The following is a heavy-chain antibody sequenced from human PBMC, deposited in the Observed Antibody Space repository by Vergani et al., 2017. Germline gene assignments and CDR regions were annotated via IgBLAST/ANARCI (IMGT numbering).Heavy chain of an antibody. CDR2: ISDGGDSI. CDR1: GFTFSAHA. Sequence: EEQLLESGGGLVQPGGSLRLSCEGSGFTFSAHAMSWVRQAPGKGLEWVSTISDGGDSIYYGESGKGRFTISKDISKNTLYLQMNSLRGDDTAVYYCARETRDTPSSLDYWGQGTLVTVSS. CDR3: ARETRDTPSSLDY. D-gene: IGHD5-24*01. J-gene: IGHJ4*02. V-gene: IGHV3-23*01.